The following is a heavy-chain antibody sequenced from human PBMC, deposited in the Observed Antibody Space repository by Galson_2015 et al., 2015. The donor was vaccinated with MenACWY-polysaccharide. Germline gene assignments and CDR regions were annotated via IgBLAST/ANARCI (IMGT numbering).Heavy chain of an antibody. D-gene: IGHD6-19*01. Sequence: FPLSFSRVSRPLAAWPWLRQSPSPFLEWLGRTYYRSKWYNDYAESVKSRITINADTSKNQCSLQLNSVNPEDTAVYYCVRQPWQWAFWGQGSLVTVSS. J-gene: IGHJ4*02. CDR1: FSRVSRPLAA. CDR2: TYYRSKWYN. CDR3: VRQPWQWAF. V-gene: IGHV6-1*01.